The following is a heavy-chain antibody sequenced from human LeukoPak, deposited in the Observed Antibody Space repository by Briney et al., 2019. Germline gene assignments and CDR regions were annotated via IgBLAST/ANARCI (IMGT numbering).Heavy chain of an antibody. D-gene: IGHD3-3*01. Sequence: PGGSLRLSCAASGFTFSSYWMSWVRQAPGKGLEWVANIKQDGSEKYYVDSVKGRFTISRDNAKNSLYLQMSSLRAEDTAVYYCARRGSDFWSGYYLDYFDYWGQGTLVTVSS. J-gene: IGHJ4*02. V-gene: IGHV3-7*01. CDR3: ARRGSDFWSGYYLDYFDY. CDR1: GFTFSSYW. CDR2: IKQDGSEK.